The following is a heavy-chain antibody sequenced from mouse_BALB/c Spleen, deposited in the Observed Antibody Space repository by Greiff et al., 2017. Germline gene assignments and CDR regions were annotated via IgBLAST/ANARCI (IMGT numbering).Heavy chain of an antibody. Sequence: DVKLVESGGGLVQPGGSRKLSCAASGFTFSSFGMHWVRQAPEKGLEWVAYISSGSSTIYYADTVKGRFTISRDNPKNTLFLQMTSLRSEDTAMYYCARDGNYGAWFAYWGQGTLVTVSA. J-gene: IGHJ3*01. CDR3: ARDGNYGAWFAY. CDR1: GFTFSSFG. V-gene: IGHV5-17*02. D-gene: IGHD2-1*01. CDR2: ISSGSSTI.